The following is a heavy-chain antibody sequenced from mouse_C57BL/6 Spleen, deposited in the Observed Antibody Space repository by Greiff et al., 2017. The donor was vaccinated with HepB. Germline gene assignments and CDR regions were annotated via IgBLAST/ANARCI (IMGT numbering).Heavy chain of an antibody. Sequence: EVQLQESGGGLVKPGGSLKLSCAASGFTFSSYTMSWVRQTPGKRLEWVATISGGGGNTYYPDSVKGRFTISRDNAKNTLYLQMSRLRSEDTALYYCARPGDGYYVSWFAYWGQGTLVTVSA. CDR2: ISGGGGNT. D-gene: IGHD2-3*01. V-gene: IGHV5-9*01. J-gene: IGHJ3*01. CDR1: GFTFSSYT. CDR3: ARPGDGYYVSWFAY.